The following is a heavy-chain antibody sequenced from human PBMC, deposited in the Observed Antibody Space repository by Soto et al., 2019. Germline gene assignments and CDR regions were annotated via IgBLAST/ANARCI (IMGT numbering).Heavy chain of an antibody. CDR1: GFTFSNYA. Sequence: GGSLRLSCAASGFTFSNYAMSWVRQAPGKGLEWVSYISSSSSTIYYADSVKGQVTISADKSISTAYLQWSSLKASDTAMYYCARRDSWFDPWGQGTLVTVSS. CDR2: ISSSSSTI. V-gene: IGHV3-48*01. J-gene: IGHJ5*02. CDR3: ARRDSWFDP.